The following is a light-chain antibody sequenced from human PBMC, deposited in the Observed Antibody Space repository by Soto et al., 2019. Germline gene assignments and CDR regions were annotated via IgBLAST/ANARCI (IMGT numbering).Light chain of an antibody. Sequence: EIVMTQSPATLSVSPGERATLSCRASPSVTNYLAWYQQKPGQAPRLLIYGASSRATGIPDRFSGSGSGTDFTLTIRRLEPEDFAVYHCQQYGSSPPWTFGQGTKVDIK. CDR1: PSVTNY. V-gene: IGKV3-20*01. CDR3: QQYGSSPPWT. J-gene: IGKJ1*01. CDR2: GAS.